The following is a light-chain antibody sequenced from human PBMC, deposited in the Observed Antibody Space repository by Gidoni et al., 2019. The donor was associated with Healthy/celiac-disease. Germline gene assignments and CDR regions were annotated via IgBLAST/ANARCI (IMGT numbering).Light chain of an antibody. CDR3: QQYTSFSCS. V-gene: IGKV1-5*03. CDR2: KAS. CDR1: QSISYW. Sequence: DIQMTQSPSTLSASVGDRVTITCRASQSISYWLAWYQQKPGKAPKLLIYKASTLETGVPSRFSGSGSGTEFTLTINSLQPDDFATYYCQQYTSFSCSFGQGTKLEIK. J-gene: IGKJ2*04.